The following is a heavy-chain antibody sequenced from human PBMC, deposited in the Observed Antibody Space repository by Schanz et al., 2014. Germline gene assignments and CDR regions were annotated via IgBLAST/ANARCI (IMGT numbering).Heavy chain of an antibody. D-gene: IGHD2-15*01. CDR2: INSDGTTT. CDR3: AKESEIVVVVGTSMSGDFHH. V-gene: IGHV3-74*01. J-gene: IGHJ1*01. CDR1: GFTFSTYW. Sequence: EVQLVESGGGLVQPGGSLRLSCAASGFTFSTYWMHWVRQAPGKGLVWVSHINSDGTTTTYADSVKGRFTISRDNAENTLYLQMNSLRVEDTAVYFCAKESEIVVVVGTSMSGDFHHWGQGTLVTVSS.